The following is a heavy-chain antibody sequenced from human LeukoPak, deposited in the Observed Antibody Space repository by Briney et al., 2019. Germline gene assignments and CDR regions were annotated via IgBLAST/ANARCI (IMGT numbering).Heavy chain of an antibody. V-gene: IGHV3-21*01. J-gene: IGHJ4*02. CDR2: ISSSSSYI. D-gene: IGHD3-22*01. CDR1: GFTFSSYS. Sequence: RAGGSLRLSCAASGFTFSSYSMNWVRQAPGKGLEWVSSISSSSSYIYYADSVKGRFTISRDNAKNSLYLQINSLRAEDTAIYYCARRGYYDSSGYDYWGQGTLVTVSS. CDR3: ARRGYYDSSGYDY.